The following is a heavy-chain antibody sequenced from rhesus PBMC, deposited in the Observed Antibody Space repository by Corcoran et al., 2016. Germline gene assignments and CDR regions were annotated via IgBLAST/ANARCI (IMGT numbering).Heavy chain of an antibody. V-gene: IGHV3-16*02. D-gene: IGHD2-21*01. CDR3: TLVHCSGSGCLDY. CDR2: IKNKADGGTA. CDR1: GFTFSNFC. J-gene: IGHJ4*01. Sequence: EVQLVESGGGLVQPGGSLRLSCAASGFTFSNFCMSWVRRAPGKGLDWVGRIKNKADGGTAAYVESVKGRFTISRDDSKNTLYLQMNSLKTEDTAVYYCTLVHCSGSGCLDYWGQGVLVTVSS.